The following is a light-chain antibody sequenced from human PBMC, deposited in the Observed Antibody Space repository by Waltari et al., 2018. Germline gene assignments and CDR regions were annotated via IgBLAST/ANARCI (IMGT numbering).Light chain of an antibody. J-gene: IGKJ4*01. CDR1: QRIRGN. Sequence: AIQLTQSPSSLSASIRDRVTMTCRASQRIRGNLTWYHQKAGRAPKLLIYAASRLESRVPSRFSGSGSGTDVTLTISSLQPEDFATYYCQQFYSYPLTFGGGTKVEIK. V-gene: IGKV1-13*02. CDR3: QQFYSYPLT. CDR2: AAS.